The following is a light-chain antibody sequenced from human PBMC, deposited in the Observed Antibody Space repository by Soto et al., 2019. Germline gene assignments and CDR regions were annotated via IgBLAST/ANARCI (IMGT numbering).Light chain of an antibody. CDR3: QAWDNSLV. V-gene: IGLV3-1*01. J-gene: IGLJ2*01. CDR2: RDS. Sequence: SYELTQPPSVSVSPGQTASITCSGDKLGDKYACWYQQKPGQSPVLVIYRDSKRPSGIPERFSGSNSGNTATLTISGTQAMDEADYYCQAWDNSLVFGGGTKLTVL. CDR1: KLGDKY.